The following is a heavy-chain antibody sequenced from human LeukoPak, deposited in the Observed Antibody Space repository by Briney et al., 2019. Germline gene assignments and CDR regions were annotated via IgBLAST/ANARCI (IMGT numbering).Heavy chain of an antibody. CDR3: ARRGSGWQKTHNWFDP. CDR1: GYSFTTYW. CDR2: IYPDDSET. V-gene: IGHV5-51*01. J-gene: IGHJ5*02. Sequence: GESLKISCKGSGYSFTTYWIAWVRQMPGKGLGWMGIIYPDDSETRYSPPFQGQVTVSADKSISTAYLQWSSLKASDTAMYYCARRGSGWQKTHNWFDPWGQGTLVTVSS. D-gene: IGHD6-19*01.